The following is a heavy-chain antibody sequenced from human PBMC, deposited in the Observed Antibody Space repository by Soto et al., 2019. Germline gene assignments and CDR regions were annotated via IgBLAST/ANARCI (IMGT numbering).Heavy chain of an antibody. CDR1: GGTFSSYT. D-gene: IGHD1-26*01. J-gene: IGHJ4*02. CDR2: IIPILGIA. CDR3: AREGGIVGATGPFDY. V-gene: IGHV1-69*08. Sequence: QVQLVQSGAEVKKPGSSVKVSCKASGGTFSSYTISWVRQAPGQGLEWMGRIIPILGIANYAQKFQGRVTMPADKSTSTAYMELSSLRSEDPAVYYCAREGGIVGATGPFDYWGQGTLVTVSS.